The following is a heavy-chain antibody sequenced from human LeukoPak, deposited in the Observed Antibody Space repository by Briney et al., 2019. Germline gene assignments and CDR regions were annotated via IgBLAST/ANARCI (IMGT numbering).Heavy chain of an antibody. CDR2: ISGRGGDT. Sequence: TGGSLRLSCAASGFTFSNYWMTWVRQAPGKGLEWVSGISGRGGDTYYADSVKGRFTISRDNSKNTLYLQMNSLRAEDTAVYYCAKDRAYLPDAFDIWGQGTMVTVSS. CDR1: GFTFSNYW. CDR3: AKDRAYLPDAFDI. D-gene: IGHD3-16*01. J-gene: IGHJ3*02. V-gene: IGHV3-23*01.